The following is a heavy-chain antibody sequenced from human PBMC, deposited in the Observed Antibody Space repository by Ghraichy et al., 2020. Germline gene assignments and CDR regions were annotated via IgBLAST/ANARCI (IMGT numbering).Heavy chain of an antibody. CDR1: GGSFSAYY. J-gene: IGHJ1*01. CDR3: ANWVFAAGTKFHH. V-gene: IGHV4-34*01. CDR2: INHSGGT. D-gene: IGHD6-13*01. Sequence: SQTLSLTCAVYGGSFSAYYWTWIRQPPGKGLEWIGEINHSGGTNYNPSLKSRVTISVDTSKNHLSLKMNSVTAADTAVYYCANWVFAAGTKFHHWGQGTLVTVSS.